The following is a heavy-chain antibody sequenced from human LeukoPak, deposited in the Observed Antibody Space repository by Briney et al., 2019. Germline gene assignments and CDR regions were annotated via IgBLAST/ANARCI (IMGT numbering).Heavy chain of an antibody. CDR3: ARVNSWTEEPDTGFDY. D-gene: IGHD1-14*01. J-gene: IGHJ4*02. CDR1: GDSVSSTRAA. CDR2: TYYRSKWYN. Sequence: SQTLSLTCAIYGDSVSSTRAAWNWIRQSPSRGLEWLGRTYYRSKWYNDYAVSVKSRITISPDTPKNQFSLQLNSVTPEDTAVYYCARVNSWTEEPDTGFDYWGQGTLVTVSS. V-gene: IGHV6-1*01.